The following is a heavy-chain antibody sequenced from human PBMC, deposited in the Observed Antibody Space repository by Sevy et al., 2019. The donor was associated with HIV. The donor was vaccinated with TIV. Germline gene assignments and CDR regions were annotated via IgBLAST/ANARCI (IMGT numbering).Heavy chain of an antibody. Sequence: GGSLRLSCAFSGFNFGSYSMNWVRQGPGKGLEWVAGISDNGGETYHAVSVKGRFTVARDNSKNTLFLQMNSLRAEDTAVYYCAKTIIGVAQVFVMWGQGTMVTVSS. J-gene: IGHJ3*02. CDR1: GFNFGSYS. CDR3: AKTIIGVAQVFVM. CDR2: ISDNGGET. V-gene: IGHV3-23*01. D-gene: IGHD3-3*01.